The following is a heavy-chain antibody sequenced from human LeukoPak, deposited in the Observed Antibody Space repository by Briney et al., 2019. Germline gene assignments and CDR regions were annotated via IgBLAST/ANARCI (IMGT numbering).Heavy chain of an antibody. V-gene: IGHV4-34*01. CDR1: GGSFSGYY. J-gene: IGHJ4*02. CDR2: INHSGST. CDR3: AMPNYYGSGSLDY. Sequence: SETLSLTCAVYGGSFSGYYWSWIRQPPGKGLEWIGEINHSGSTNYNPSLKSRVTISVDTSKNQFSLKLSSVTAADTAVYYCAMPNYYGSGSLDYWGQGTLVTVSS. D-gene: IGHD3-10*01.